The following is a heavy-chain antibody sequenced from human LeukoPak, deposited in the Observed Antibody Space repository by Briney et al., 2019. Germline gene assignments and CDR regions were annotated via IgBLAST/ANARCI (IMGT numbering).Heavy chain of an antibody. V-gene: IGHV4-4*09. Sequence: SETLSLTCSVSGGSISGYFWTWIRQPPGKGLEWIGYISTSGSTNYSPSLKSRVTISVDTSKNQFSLKLNSVTAADTAVYYWARQGGQQLPPLYWGQGTLVSVSS. J-gene: IGHJ4*02. CDR3: ARQGGQQLPPLY. D-gene: IGHD6-13*01. CDR2: ISTSGST. CDR1: GGSISGYF.